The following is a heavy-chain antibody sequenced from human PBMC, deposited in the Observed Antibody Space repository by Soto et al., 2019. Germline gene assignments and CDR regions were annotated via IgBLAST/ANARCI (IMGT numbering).Heavy chain of an antibody. Sequence: QVQLQESGPGLVKPSQTLSLTCTVSGGSISSGAYYWRWIRQHPGKGLEWIGYIYYSGSTYYNPSLKCRVTISVDTSKNQFSLKLSSVTAADTAVYYCAIYDSSGSRGFQHWGQGTLVTVSS. CDR3: AIYDSSGSRGFQH. D-gene: IGHD3-22*01. J-gene: IGHJ1*01. CDR2: IYYSGST. CDR1: GGSISSGAYY. V-gene: IGHV4-31*03.